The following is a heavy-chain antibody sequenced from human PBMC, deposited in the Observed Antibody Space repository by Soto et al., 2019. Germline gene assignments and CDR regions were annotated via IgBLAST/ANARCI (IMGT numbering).Heavy chain of an antibody. V-gene: IGHV1-69*01. Sequence: QVQLVQSGAEVKKPGSSVKVSCKASGGTFSSYAISWVRQAPGQGLEWMGGIIPIFGTANYAQKFQGRVTMTADESTSTAYMELSSLRSEDTAVYYCARDIVVVPAAFISYYYYGMDVWGQGTTVTVSS. J-gene: IGHJ6*02. CDR1: GGTFSSYA. D-gene: IGHD2-2*01. CDR2: IIPIFGTA. CDR3: ARDIVVVPAAFISYYYYGMDV.